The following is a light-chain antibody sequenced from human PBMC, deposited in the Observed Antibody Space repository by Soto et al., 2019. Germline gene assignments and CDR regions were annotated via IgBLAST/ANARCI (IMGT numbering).Light chain of an antibody. J-gene: IGKJ2*01. CDR1: QSVLYSSNNNNY. CDR2: WAS. CDR3: QQYESTPPT. Sequence: DIVMTQSPDSLAVDLGERASINCKSSQSVLYSSNNNNYLAWYQQRPGQPPKLLIYWASTRESGVPDRFSGSGSGTDFTLTITSLQAEDVAIYYCQQYESTPPTFGQGTKLEIK. V-gene: IGKV4-1*01.